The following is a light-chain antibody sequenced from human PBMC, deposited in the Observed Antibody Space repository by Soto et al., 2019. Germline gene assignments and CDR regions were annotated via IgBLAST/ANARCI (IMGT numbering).Light chain of an antibody. CDR1: QGISHY. J-gene: IGKJ1*01. Sequence: DIQMTQSPSSLSASVGDRVTIACRASQGISHYLAWYQKQPGKAPRLLIYAASTLQSGVPSRFSGSGSGTDFTLTISTLQPEDVGTYYCQRYNSAPWTFGQGTKVDIK. V-gene: IGKV1-27*01. CDR2: AAS. CDR3: QRYNSAPWT.